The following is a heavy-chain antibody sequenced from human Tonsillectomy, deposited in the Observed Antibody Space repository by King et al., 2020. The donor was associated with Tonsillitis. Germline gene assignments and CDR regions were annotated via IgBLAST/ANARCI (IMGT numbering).Heavy chain of an antibody. CDR3: ARAASYGDYYNWFDP. CDR1: GYTFTSHY. Sequence: HVQLVESGAEVKKPGASVRLSCKASGYTFTSHYMHWVRQAPGQGLEWMGVINPSGGSTSYAQKFQGRVTMTRDTSTSTVYMELSSLRSEDTAVYYCARAASYGDYYNWFDPWGQGTLVTVSS. D-gene: IGHD4-17*01. V-gene: IGHV1-46*01. J-gene: IGHJ5*02. CDR2: INPSGGST.